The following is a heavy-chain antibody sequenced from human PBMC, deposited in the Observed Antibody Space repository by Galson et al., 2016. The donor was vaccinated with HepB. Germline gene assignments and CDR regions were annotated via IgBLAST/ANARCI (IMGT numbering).Heavy chain of an antibody. J-gene: IGHJ4*02. CDR2: ISYDGSNK. CDR1: GFTFSSYG. V-gene: IGHV3-30*18. D-gene: IGHD6-13*01. CDR3: AKDRYSSSWLDY. Sequence: SLRLSCAASGFTFSSYGMHWVRQAPGKGLEWVAVISYDGSNKYYADSVKGGFTISRDNSKNTLYLQMNSLRAEDTAVYYCAKDRYSSSWLDYWGQGTLVTVSS.